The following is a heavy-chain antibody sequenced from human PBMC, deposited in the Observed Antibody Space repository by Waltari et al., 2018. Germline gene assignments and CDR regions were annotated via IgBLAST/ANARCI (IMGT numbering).Heavy chain of an antibody. CDR2: ISSSSNYI. Sequence: EVQLVESGGGLVKPGGSLRLSCAASGFTFSSYSMNWVRQAPGKGLEWVSSISSSSNYIYYADSVKGRFTISRDNAKNSLYLQMNSLRAEDTAVYYCARAPYGGNSEGAFDIWGQGTMVTVSS. CDR1: GFTFSSYS. J-gene: IGHJ3*02. D-gene: IGHD4-17*01. V-gene: IGHV3-21*01. CDR3: ARAPYGGNSEGAFDI.